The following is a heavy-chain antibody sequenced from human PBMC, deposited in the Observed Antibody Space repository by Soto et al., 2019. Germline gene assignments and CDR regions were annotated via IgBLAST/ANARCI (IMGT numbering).Heavy chain of an antibody. Sequence: KPSETLSLTCTVSGGSISSGGYYWSWIRQHPGKGLEWIGYIYYSGSTYYNPSLKSRVTISVDTSKNQFSLKLSSVTAADTAVYYCARERAMVRGVTNWFDPWGQGTLVTVSS. J-gene: IGHJ5*02. D-gene: IGHD3-10*01. CDR1: GGSISSGGYY. V-gene: IGHV4-31*03. CDR3: ARERAMVRGVTNWFDP. CDR2: IYYSGST.